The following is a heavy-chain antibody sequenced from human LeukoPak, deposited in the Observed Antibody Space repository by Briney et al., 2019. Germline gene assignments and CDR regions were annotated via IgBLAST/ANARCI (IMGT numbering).Heavy chain of an antibody. Sequence: GGSLRLSCSASGFTFGDFPMTWVRQAPGKGLEWVGYIRSKNYGGTTEYAASVKGRFTISRDDSKSIAYMQMDNVKAEDTAVYYCTRGSGRYEYWGQGTLVIVSS. CDR2: IRSKNYGGTT. V-gene: IGHV3-49*04. J-gene: IGHJ4*02. CDR1: GFTFGDFP. D-gene: IGHD1-26*01. CDR3: TRGSGRYEY.